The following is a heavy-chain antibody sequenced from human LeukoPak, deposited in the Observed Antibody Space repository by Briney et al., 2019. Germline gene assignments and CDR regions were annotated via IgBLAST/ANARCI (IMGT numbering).Heavy chain of an antibody. CDR2: VSAYNGNT. J-gene: IGHJ4*02. D-gene: IGHD1-26*01. Sequence: ASVKVSCKASGYTCTSYGISWVRQAPGQGPEWMGWVSAYNGNTNYAQKLQGRVTMTTDTSTSTAYMELRSMRSDDTAVYYCASGVVGATTYWGQGTLVTVSS. CDR3: ASGVVGATTY. V-gene: IGHV1-18*01. CDR1: GYTCTSYG.